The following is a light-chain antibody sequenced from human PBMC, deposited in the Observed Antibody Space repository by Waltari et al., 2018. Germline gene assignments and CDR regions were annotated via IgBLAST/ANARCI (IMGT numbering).Light chain of an antibody. Sequence: TQSPVTLSLSLGERATLSCRASQSISSWLAWYQQKPGKAPKLLIYDASSLESGVPSRFSGSGSGTEFTLTISSLQPDDFATYYCQQYNSYSTFGQGTKVEIK. CDR1: QSISSW. CDR3: QQYNSYST. CDR2: DAS. V-gene: IGKV1-5*01. J-gene: IGKJ1*01.